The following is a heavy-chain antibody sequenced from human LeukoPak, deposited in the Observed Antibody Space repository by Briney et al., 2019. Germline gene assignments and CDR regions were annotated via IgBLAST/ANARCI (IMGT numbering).Heavy chain of an antibody. J-gene: IGHJ5*02. CDR3: ARQDSSGWPWFDP. CDR2: IYYSGST. CDR1: GGSISSSSYY. V-gene: IGHV4-39*01. D-gene: IGHD6-19*01. Sequence: SETLSLTCTVSGGSISSSSYYWGWIRQPPGKGLEWIGSIYYSGSTYYNPSLKSRVTISVDTSKNQFSLKLSSVTAADTAVYYCARQDSSGWPWFDPWGQGTLVTVSS.